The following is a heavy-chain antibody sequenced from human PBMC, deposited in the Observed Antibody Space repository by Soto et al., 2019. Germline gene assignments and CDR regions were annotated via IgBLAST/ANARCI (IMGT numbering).Heavy chain of an antibody. CDR3: ASRSVRTDDAFDI. CDR1: GGSFSGYY. D-gene: IGHD1-1*01. CDR2: INHSGST. J-gene: IGHJ3*02. Sequence: SETLSLTCAVYGGSFSGYYWSWIRQPPGKGLEWIGEINHSGSTNYNPSLKSRVTISVDTSKNQFSLKLSSVTAADTAVYYCASRSVRTDDAFDIWGQGTMVTVSS. V-gene: IGHV4-34*01.